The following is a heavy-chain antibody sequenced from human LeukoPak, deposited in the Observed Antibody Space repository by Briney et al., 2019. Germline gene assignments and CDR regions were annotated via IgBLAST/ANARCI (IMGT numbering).Heavy chain of an antibody. J-gene: IGHJ1*01. CDR1: GFTFSDHY. CDR3: TTDRYYDNSELQFQH. D-gene: IGHD3-22*01. V-gene: IGHV3-15*01. Sequence: NPGGSLRLSCAASGFTFSDHYVDWVRQAPGKGLEWLGRIKRETDGGTIDYAAPVKGRFTISRDDSRNTLYLQMDSLKIEDTAVYYCTTDRYYDNSELQFQHWGQGTLVTVSS. CDR2: IKRETDGGTI.